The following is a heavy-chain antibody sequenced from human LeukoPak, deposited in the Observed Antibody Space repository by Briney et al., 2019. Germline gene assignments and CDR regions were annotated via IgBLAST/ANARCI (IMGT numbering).Heavy chain of an antibody. CDR1: GGSISSSTYY. V-gene: IGHV4-39*01. CDR3: ARQTGSGLFILP. J-gene: IGHJ4*02. D-gene: IGHD3/OR15-3a*01. Sequence: SETLSLTCTVSGGSISSSTYYWGWIRQAPGKGLEWIGSIYYSGSTYYNPSLKSQVSISIDTSKNQFSLRLTSVTAADTAVYYCARQTGSGLFILPGGQGTLVTVSS. CDR2: IYYSGST.